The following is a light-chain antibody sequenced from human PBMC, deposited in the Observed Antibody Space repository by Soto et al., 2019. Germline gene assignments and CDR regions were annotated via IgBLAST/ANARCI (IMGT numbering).Light chain of an antibody. J-gene: IGKJ1*01. CDR1: QSVSSN. CDR3: QQYNKWPRT. CDR2: GAS. V-gene: IGKV3-15*01. Sequence: EIVMTQSPATLSVSPGERATLSCRASQSVSSNLAWYQQKPGQAPRLLIYGASTSATGIPARFSGSGSGTEFTLTISSLQSEDFAVYYCQQYNKWPRTLGQGNKVEIK.